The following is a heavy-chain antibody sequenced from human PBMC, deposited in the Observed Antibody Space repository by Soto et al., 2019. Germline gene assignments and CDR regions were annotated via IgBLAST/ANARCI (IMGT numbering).Heavy chain of an antibody. Sequence: RSLPCTFSGASISSCGYYWSWIRQHPGKGLEWLGYIYYSGSTYYNPSLKSRVNISVDTSKNQFSLKLSSVTAADTAVFYCARAFRGIAVAYFDYWGQGTPVTVYS. J-gene: IGHJ4*02. CDR3: ARAFRGIAVAYFDY. CDR2: IYYSGST. D-gene: IGHD6-13*01. V-gene: IGHV4-31*03. CDR1: GASISSCGYY.